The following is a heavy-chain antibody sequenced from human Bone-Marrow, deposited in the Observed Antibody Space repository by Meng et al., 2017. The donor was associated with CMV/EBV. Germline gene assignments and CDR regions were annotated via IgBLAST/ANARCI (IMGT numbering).Heavy chain of an antibody. CDR2: INSDGSST. V-gene: IGHV3-74*01. D-gene: IGHD1-26*01. Sequence: GESLKISCAAAGITFSSYWMHWVRQAPGKGLVWVSRINSDGSSTSYADSVKGRFTISRDNAKNTLYLQMNSLRAEDTAVYYCARGGIVGARNYYGMDVWGQGTTVTVSS. CDR1: GITFSSYW. J-gene: IGHJ6*02. CDR3: ARGGIVGARNYYGMDV.